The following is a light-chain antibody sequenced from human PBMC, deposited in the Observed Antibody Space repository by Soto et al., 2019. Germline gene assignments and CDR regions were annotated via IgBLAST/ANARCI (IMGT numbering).Light chain of an antibody. V-gene: IGLV2-8*01. CDR1: SSDVGGYNY. J-gene: IGLJ1*01. CDR3: SFYAGSNNYV. CDR2: EVS. Sequence: QSALTQPPSASGSPGQSVTISCTGTSSDVGGYNYVSWYQQHPGKAHKLMIYEVSKRPSGVPDRFSGSKSGNTASLTVSGLKAEDEADYYCSFYAGSNNYVFGTGTKVTVL.